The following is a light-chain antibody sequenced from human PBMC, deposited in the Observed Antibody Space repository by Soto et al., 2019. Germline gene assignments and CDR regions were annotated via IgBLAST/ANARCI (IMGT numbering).Light chain of an antibody. V-gene: IGKV1-39*01. CDR2: AAS. Sequence: DIQMTQSPSSLSASVGDRVTITCRASQSISSYLNWYQQKPGKAPKLLIYAASSLQSGVPSRFSGSGSGTDFXXXXXSLQPEDFATYYCQQSYSTPLTFGGGTKV. CDR1: QSISSY. CDR3: QQSYSTPLT. J-gene: IGKJ4*01.